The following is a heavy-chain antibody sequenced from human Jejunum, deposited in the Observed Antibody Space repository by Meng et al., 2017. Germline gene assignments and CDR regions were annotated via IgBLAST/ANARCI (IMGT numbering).Heavy chain of an antibody. V-gene: IGHV4-39*07. Sequence: QALGPVRGRLPAHLSLPLLVLGGSILSICFYWGWTRQPPGKGLEWIGSIYYSGSTSYNPSLKSRVSISVDTSKNQFSLKLSSVTAADTALYYCARDPTSVVPVAIRNWFDPWGQGTLVTVSS. D-gene: IGHD2-2*01. J-gene: IGHJ5*02. CDR1: GGSILSICFY. CDR3: ARDPTSVVPVAIRNWFDP. CDR2: IYYSGST.